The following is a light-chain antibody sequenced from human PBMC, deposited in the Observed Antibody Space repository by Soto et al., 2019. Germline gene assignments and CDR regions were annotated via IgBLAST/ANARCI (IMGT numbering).Light chain of an antibody. V-gene: IGLV2-23*02. CDR1: SSDVGSYNL. J-gene: IGLJ1*01. CDR3: CSYAGSSTFYV. Sequence: QSELTQPASVAGSPGQSITISGTGTSSDVGSYNLVSWYQQHPGKAPKLMIYEVSTRPSGVSNRFSGSKSGNTASLTISGLQAEDEADYYCCSYAGSSTFYVFGTGTKVTVL. CDR2: EVS.